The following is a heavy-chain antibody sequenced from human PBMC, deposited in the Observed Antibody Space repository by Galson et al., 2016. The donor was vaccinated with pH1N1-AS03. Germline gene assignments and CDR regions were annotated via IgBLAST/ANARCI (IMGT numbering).Heavy chain of an antibody. Sequence: SLRLSCAGSGFTFDDSAMHWVRQAPGKGLEWVSGIDWNSGTIDYTDSVKGRFTISRDNAKNSLYLQMNSLRDEDTALYYCARSPGYCSAGSCSDQGYFDYWGPGTLVTVSS. CDR3: ARSPGYCSAGSCSDQGYFDY. J-gene: IGHJ4*02. V-gene: IGHV3-9*01. CDR2: IDWNSGTI. CDR1: GFTFDDSA. D-gene: IGHD2-15*01.